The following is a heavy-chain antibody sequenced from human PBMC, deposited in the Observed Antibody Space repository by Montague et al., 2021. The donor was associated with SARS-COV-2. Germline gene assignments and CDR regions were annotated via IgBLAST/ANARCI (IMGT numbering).Heavy chain of an antibody. D-gene: IGHD3-22*01. Sequence: TLSLTCTVSGGSISSSSYYWGWIRQPPGKGLEWIGSIYFSGSTYYNPSLKSRVTISVDTSKNQFSLKLSSVTAADTAVYYCASPTYYYDSSGSDAFDIWGQGTMVTVSS. J-gene: IGHJ3*02. CDR3: ASPTYYYDSSGSDAFDI. CDR1: GGSISSSSYY. V-gene: IGHV4-39*01. CDR2: IYFSGST.